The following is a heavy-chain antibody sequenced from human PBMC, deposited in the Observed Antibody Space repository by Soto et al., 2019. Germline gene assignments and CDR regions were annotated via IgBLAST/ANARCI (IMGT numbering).Heavy chain of an antibody. Sequence: SVKVSCKASGGSFRSNALSWVRHAPGQGLEWMGGIIPIFAIANYAQRFQGRVTITADESTGTAYMELSSLRSEDTAVYYCARVGEYCGGACPQYFEHWGQGTLVTVSS. CDR3: ARVGEYCGGACPQYFEH. J-gene: IGHJ1*01. D-gene: IGHD2-21*02. CDR2: IIPIFAIA. CDR1: GGSFRSNA. V-gene: IGHV1-69*13.